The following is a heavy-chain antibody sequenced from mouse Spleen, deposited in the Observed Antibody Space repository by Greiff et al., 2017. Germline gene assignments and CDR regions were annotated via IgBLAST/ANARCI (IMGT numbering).Heavy chain of an antibody. CDR3: ARWDGGNY. D-gene: IGHD2-3*01. V-gene: IGHV1-55*01. J-gene: IGHJ2*01. CDR1: GYTFTSQR. Sequence: QVPLPQPGAEPVKPGALVKMFRKASGYTFTSQRITWVKQRPGQGLEWIGDIYPGSGSTNYNEKFKSKATLTVDTSSSTAYMQLSSLTSEDSAVYYCARWDGGNYWGQGTTLTVSS. CDR2: IYPGSGST.